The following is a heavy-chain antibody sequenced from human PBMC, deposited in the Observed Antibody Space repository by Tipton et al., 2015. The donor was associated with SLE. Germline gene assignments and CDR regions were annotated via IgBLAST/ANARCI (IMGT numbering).Heavy chain of an antibody. CDR1: GGSISSDSYF. CDR3: ARGPRNIAAWYYYGMDV. V-gene: IGHV4-39*07. J-gene: IGHJ6*02. Sequence: TLSLTCTVSGGSISSDSYFWGWIRQPPEKGLEWIGSFSYSGSTNYNPSLKSRVTISVDTSKNQFSLKLSSVTAADTAVYYCARGPRNIAAWYYYGMDVWGQGTTVTVSS. CDR2: FSYSGST. D-gene: IGHD6-13*01.